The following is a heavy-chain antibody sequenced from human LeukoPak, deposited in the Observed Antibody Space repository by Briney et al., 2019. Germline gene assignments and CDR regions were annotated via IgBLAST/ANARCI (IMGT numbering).Heavy chain of an antibody. CDR2: ISGSGGST. D-gene: IGHD3-10*01. V-gene: IGHV3-23*01. CDR3: AKDHYGSGSYLTYFEY. Sequence: GGSLRLSCAASGFTFSTYAMNWVRQAPGKGLEWVSSISGSGGSTYSADSVKGRFTISRDNSKNTLYLQMNSLRAEDTAVYYCAKDHYGSGSYLTYFEYWGQGTLVTVSS. J-gene: IGHJ4*02. CDR1: GFTFSTYA.